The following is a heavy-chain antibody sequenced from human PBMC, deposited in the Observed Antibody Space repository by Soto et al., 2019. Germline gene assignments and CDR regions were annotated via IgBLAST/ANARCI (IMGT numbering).Heavy chain of an antibody. CDR2: IYYSESI. V-gene: IGHV4-39*01. CDR1: GGSISSSTYY. CDR3: ARQGPYYFGSIDS. J-gene: IGHJ4*02. D-gene: IGHD3-10*01. Sequence: SETLSLTCTVSGGSISSSTYYWGWIRQPPGKGLEWIGSIYYSESIYYNPSLKSRVTISVDTSKNLFSLKLSSVIAADTAVYYCARQGPYYFGSIDSWGQGTLVTVS.